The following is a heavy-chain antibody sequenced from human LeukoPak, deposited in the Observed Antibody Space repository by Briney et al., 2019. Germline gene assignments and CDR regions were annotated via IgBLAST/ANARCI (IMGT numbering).Heavy chain of an antibody. CDR1: GFTLSSYA. D-gene: IGHD6-6*01. CDR2: ISGSGGST. V-gene: IGHV3-23*01. Sequence: QPGGSLSLSCVASGFTLSSYAMSWVRQAPGKGLEWVSTISGSGGSTYYADSVKGRFTISRDNSKNTLYLQMNSLRAEDTAVYYCAKDVVRVSSKGWFDPWGQGTLVSLSS. CDR3: AKDVVRVSSKGWFDP. J-gene: IGHJ5*02.